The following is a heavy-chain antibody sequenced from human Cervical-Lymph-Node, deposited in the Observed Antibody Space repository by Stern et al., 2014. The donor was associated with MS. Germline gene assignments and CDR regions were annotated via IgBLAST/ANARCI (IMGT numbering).Heavy chain of an antibody. CDR3: AHLTTATALDY. D-gene: IGHD1-1*01. Sequence: ESGPTLVKPTQTLTLTCTFSGFSLSTSGVGVGWIRQPPGKALEWLALIYWDDDKRYSPSLESRLTITKDTSKNLVFLTMPNMDPVDTATYYCAHLTTATALDYWGQGTLVTVSS. CDR2: IYWDDDK. CDR1: GFSLSTSGVG. V-gene: IGHV2-5*02. J-gene: IGHJ4*02.